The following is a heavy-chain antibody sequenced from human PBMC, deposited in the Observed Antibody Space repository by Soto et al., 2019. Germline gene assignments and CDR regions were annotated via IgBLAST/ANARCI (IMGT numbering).Heavy chain of an antibody. Sequence: SVTLSLTCAFYGWSFSGYYWRWIRQPPGKGLEWIGENNHSGSTNNNPSLKSRVTISVDTSKNQFSLKLSSVTAADTAVFYCARGEKYYDSSGYFSNWFDPWGQGTLVTVS. J-gene: IGHJ5*02. CDR3: ARGEKYYDSSGYFSNWFDP. D-gene: IGHD3-22*01. V-gene: IGHV4-34*01. CDR1: GWSFSGYY. CDR2: NNHSGST.